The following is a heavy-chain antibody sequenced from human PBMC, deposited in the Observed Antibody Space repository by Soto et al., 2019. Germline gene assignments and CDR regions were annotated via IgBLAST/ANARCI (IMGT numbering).Heavy chain of an antibody. J-gene: IGHJ4*02. CDR3: AHSVYCSSTSCYGVFDY. CDR1: GFSLSTSGVG. Sequence: SGPTLVNPTQTLTLTCTFSGFSLSTSGVGVGWIRQPPGKALEWLALIYWDDDKRYSPSLKSRLTITKDTSKNQVVLTMTNMDPVDTATYYCAHSVYCSSTSCYGVFDYWGQGTLVTVSS. CDR2: IYWDDDK. V-gene: IGHV2-5*02. D-gene: IGHD2-2*01.